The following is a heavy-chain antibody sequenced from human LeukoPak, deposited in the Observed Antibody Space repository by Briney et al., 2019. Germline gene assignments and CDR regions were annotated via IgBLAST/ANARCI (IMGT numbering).Heavy chain of an antibody. V-gene: IGHV3-30*04. CDR2: ISYDGSNK. CDR1: GFTFSSYA. Sequence: GGSLRLSCAASGFTFSSYAMHWVRQAPGKGLEWVPVISYDGSNKYYADSVKGRFTISRDNSKNTLYLQMNSLRAEDTAVYYCAQTYYYDSSGYYSEGSLDYWGQGTLVTVSS. D-gene: IGHD3-22*01. CDR3: AQTYYYDSSGYYSEGSLDY. J-gene: IGHJ4*02.